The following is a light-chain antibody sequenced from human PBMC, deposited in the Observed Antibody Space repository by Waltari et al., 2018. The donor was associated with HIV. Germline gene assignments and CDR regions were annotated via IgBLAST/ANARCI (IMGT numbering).Light chain of an antibody. CDR3: SAWDRSLRAVV. V-gene: IGLV10-54*04. J-gene: IGLJ2*01. CDR2: GNN. CDR1: SDTVGNQG. Sequence: QAGLTQPPSVSKGLRQTATLTRTGNSDTVGNQGATWLQQPQGHPPKLLFYGNNNRRSGISERFSASRSGNTASLTITGLQPEDEADYFCSAWDRSLRAVVFGGGTTLIVL.